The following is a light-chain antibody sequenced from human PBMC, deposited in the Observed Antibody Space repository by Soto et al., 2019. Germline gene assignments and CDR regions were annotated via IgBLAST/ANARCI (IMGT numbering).Light chain of an antibody. Sequence: QLVLSQPPSVSGTPGQTVTISCSGTSSNIGTNTVSWYQQFPGTAPKLLIFRNTQRPSGVPDRFSGSKSGSGSGASGSLAISGLRSEDEADYYCAGWDDSLTGPVFGGGTKLTVL. CDR3: AGWDDSLTGPV. CDR2: RNT. J-gene: IGLJ2*01. CDR1: SSNIGTNT. V-gene: IGLV1-44*01.